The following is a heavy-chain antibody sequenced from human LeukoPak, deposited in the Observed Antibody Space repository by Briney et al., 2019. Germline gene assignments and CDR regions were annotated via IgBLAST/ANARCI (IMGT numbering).Heavy chain of an antibody. CDR3: ARFMIRCSGGSCYPT. V-gene: IGHV4-4*02. J-gene: IGHJ5*02. Sequence: SETLSLTCAVSGGSISSSNWWSWVRQPPGKGLEWIGEIYHSGSTNYNPSLKSRVTISVDKSKNQFSLKLSSVTAADTAVYYCARFMIRCSGGSCYPTWGQGTLVTVSS. D-gene: IGHD2-15*01. CDR1: GGSISSSNW. CDR2: IYHSGST.